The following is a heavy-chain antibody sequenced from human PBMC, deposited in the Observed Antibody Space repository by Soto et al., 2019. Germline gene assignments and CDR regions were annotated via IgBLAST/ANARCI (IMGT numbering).Heavy chain of an antibody. D-gene: IGHD6-19*01. J-gene: IGHJ4*02. Sequence: QVQLQESGPGLVKPSETLSLTCTVSGGSMNTNYWTWIRQPPGKALEWLGQIHFSGSTNYNPSLMSRVAISVDTSTNRFSLTMTSVTASDTAVYYCARVGRAWYGVFDWGQGTLVTVSS. CDR2: IHFSGST. CDR3: ARVGRAWYGVFD. V-gene: IGHV4-59*01. CDR1: GGSMNTNY.